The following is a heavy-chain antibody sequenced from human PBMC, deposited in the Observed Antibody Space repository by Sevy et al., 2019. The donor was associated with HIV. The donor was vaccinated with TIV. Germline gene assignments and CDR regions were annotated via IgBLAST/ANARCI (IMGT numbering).Heavy chain of an antibody. V-gene: IGHV3-21*01. CDR2: ISSSSNYI. J-gene: IGHJ4*02. D-gene: IGHD2-2*01. CDR1: GFTFSKYP. Sequence: GGSLRLSCVVSGFTFSKYPMNWVRQAPGKGLEWVSPISSSSNYIYYGDSVKGRFTISRDNAKNSLYLQMNSLRADDTAVYYCARDGGCSSTACLLYFDYWGQGTLVTVSS. CDR3: ARDGGCSSTACLLYFDY.